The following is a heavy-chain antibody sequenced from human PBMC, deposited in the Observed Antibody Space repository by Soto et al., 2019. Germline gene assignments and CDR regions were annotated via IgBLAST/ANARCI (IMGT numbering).Heavy chain of an antibody. CDR1: GYTFTSYA. CDR3: ASVKQQLVRNGMDV. CDR2: INAGNGNT. D-gene: IGHD6-13*01. Sequence: RASVKVSCKASGYTFTSYAMHWVRQAPGQRLEWMGWINAGNGNTKYSQKFQGRVTITRDTSASTAYMELSSLRSEDTAVYYCASVKQQLVRNGMDVWGQGTTVTVSS. V-gene: IGHV1-3*01. J-gene: IGHJ6*02.